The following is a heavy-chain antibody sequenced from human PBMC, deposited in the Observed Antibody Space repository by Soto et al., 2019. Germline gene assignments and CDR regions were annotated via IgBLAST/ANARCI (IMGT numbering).Heavy chain of an antibody. CDR3: AKDKSLEIVPSANYYYGMDV. V-gene: IGHV3-23*01. D-gene: IGHD2-2*01. J-gene: IGHJ6*02. CDR2: IGASGGST. Sequence: GGSLRLSCVASGFTFRSYAMSWVRQAPGKGLEWVSGIGASGGSTYYADSVKGRLTISRDNSKNTVYLQMNSLRVEDTAVYFCAKDKSLEIVPSANYYYGMDVWGQGTTVTVSS. CDR1: GFTFRSYA.